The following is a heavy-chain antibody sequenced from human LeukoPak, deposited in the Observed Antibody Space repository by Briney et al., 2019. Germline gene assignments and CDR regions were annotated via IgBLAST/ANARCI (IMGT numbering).Heavy chain of an antibody. CDR1: GYRFTSYY. D-gene: IGHD6-13*01. J-gene: IGHJ4*01. V-gene: IGHV1-46*01. CDR3: SRDAAAAGGNLPQKNFDY. Sequence: ASVKVSCKAPGYRFTSYYMHWVRQAPGQGLEWMGQINPRGGSASDVQKFQGRVTMTRDTSTSTVYMELSSLRSEDTAVYYCSRDAAAAGGNLPQKNFDYWGQGTLVTVSS. CDR2: INPRGGSA.